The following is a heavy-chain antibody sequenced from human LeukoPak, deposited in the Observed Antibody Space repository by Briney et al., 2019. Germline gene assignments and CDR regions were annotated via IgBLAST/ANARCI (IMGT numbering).Heavy chain of an antibody. D-gene: IGHD2/OR15-2a*01. CDR2: VYSTGTT. V-gene: IGHV4-61*02. Sequence: SETLSLTCSVSGGSVSGTNYYWSWIRQPAGKGLEWIGRVYSTGTTDYSASLKSRVTISVDMSKNQFFLNLNSVTAADTAVYYCARFWRFLEAFDYWGQGVLVTVSS. CDR3: ARFWRFLEAFDY. J-gene: IGHJ4*02. CDR1: GGSVSGTNYY.